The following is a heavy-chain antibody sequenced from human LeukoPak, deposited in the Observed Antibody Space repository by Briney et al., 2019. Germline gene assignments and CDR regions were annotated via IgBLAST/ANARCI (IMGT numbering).Heavy chain of an antibody. Sequence: GRSLRLSCAASGFTFSSYAMHWVRQAPGKGLEWVAVISYDGSNKYYADSVKGRFTISRDNSKNTLHLQMNSLRAEDTAVYYCARDSYSGYDRLLNWGQGTLVTVSS. V-gene: IGHV3-30*04. CDR3: ARDSYSGYDRLLN. CDR2: ISYDGSNK. CDR1: GFTFSSYA. D-gene: IGHD5-12*01. J-gene: IGHJ4*02.